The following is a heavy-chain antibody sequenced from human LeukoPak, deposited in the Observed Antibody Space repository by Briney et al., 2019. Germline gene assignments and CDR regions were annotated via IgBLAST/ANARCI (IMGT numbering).Heavy chain of an antibody. Sequence: GGSLRLSCAASGFTFSSYSMNWVRQAPGKGLEWVSYISSSGSTIYYADSVKGRFTISRDNAKNSLYLQMNSLRAEDTAVYYCARDQGDGYNYYMDVWGKGTTVTISS. CDR3: ARDQGDGYNYYMDV. D-gene: IGHD5-24*01. CDR1: GFTFSSYS. V-gene: IGHV3-48*04. CDR2: ISSSGSTI. J-gene: IGHJ6*03.